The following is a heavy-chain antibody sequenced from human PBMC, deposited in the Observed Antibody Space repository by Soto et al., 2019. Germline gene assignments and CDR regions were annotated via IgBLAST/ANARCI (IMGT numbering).Heavy chain of an antibody. CDR3: ARDTDIVVVVAATSWFDP. J-gene: IGHJ5*02. Sequence: ASVKVSWKASGYTFTSYGISWVRQAPGQGLEWMGWISAYNGNTNYAQKLQGRVTMTTDTSTSTAYMELRSLRSDDTAVYYCARDTDIVVVVAATSWFDPWGQGTLVTVSS. D-gene: IGHD2-15*01. CDR2: ISAYNGNT. CDR1: GYTFTSYG. V-gene: IGHV1-18*01.